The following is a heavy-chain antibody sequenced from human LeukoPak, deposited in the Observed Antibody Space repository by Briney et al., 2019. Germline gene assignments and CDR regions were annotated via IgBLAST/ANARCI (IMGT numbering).Heavy chain of an antibody. Sequence: KPGGSLRLSCAASGFTFSSYSMNWVRQAPGKGLEWVSSISSSSSYIYYADSAKGRFTISRDNAKNSLYLQMNSLRAEDTAVYYCARVGPGNYYDSSGYYYGFDYWGQGTLVTVSS. V-gene: IGHV3-21*01. CDR2: ISSSSSYI. CDR3: ARVGPGNYYDSSGYYYGFDY. J-gene: IGHJ4*02. D-gene: IGHD3-22*01. CDR1: GFTFSSYS.